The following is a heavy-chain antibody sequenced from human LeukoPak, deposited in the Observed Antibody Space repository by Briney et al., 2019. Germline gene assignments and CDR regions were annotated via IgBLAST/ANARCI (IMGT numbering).Heavy chain of an antibody. Sequence: HGESLKISCKGSGYSFTSYWIGWVRQMPGKGLEWMGIIYPGDSDTRYSPSFQGQVTISADKSISTAYLQWSSLKASDTAMYYCARQPGFLSSSWPSYYFDYWGQGTLVTVSS. D-gene: IGHD6-13*01. CDR2: IYPGDSDT. CDR1: GYSFTSYW. V-gene: IGHV5-51*01. CDR3: ARQPGFLSSSWPSYYFDY. J-gene: IGHJ4*02.